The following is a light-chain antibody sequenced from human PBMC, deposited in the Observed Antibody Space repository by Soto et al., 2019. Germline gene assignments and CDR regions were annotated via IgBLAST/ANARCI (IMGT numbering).Light chain of an antibody. Sequence: DLQMTQSPSTLSASVGDRVTITCRASQSISSWLAWYQQKPGKAPKLLIYKGSSLESGVPSRFSGSGSGTEFTLTISSLQPDDFATYYCQQYNSYSPNTFGQGTKLEIK. CDR3: QQYNSYSPNT. J-gene: IGKJ2*01. CDR2: KGS. CDR1: QSISSW. V-gene: IGKV1-5*03.